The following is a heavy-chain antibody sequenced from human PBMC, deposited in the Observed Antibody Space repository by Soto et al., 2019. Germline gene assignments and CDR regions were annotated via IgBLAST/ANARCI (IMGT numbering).Heavy chain of an antibody. D-gene: IGHD2-21*02. J-gene: IGHJ4*01. CDR1: GFTFSSYA. Sequence: GGSLRVSCAASGFTFSSYAMHWVRQAPGKGLEWVAVISYDGSNKYYADSVKGRFTISRDNSKNTLYLQMNSLRAEDTAVYYCASDHHIVVVTAPIFDYWGHVPLFTVSS. CDR3: ASDHHIVVVTAPIFDY. V-gene: IGHV3-30-3*01. CDR2: ISYDGSNK.